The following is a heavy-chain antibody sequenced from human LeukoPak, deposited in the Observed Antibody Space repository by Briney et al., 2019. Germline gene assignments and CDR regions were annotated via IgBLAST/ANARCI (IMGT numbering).Heavy chain of an antibody. V-gene: IGHV4-34*01. CDR1: GGSISSYY. D-gene: IGHD5-24*01. J-gene: IGHJ5*02. Sequence: SETLSLTCTVSGGSISSYYWSWIRQPPGKGLEWIGEINHSGSTNYNPSLKSRVTISVDTSKNQFSLKLSSVTAADTAVYYCARGAAPTDGYNLRWFDPWGQGTLVTVSS. CDR3: ARGAAPTDGYNLRWFDP. CDR2: INHSGST.